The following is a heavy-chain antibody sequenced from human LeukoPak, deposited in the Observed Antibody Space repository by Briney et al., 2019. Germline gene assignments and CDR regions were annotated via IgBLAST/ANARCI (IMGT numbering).Heavy chain of an antibody. CDR3: ARSSLRFSEWLSPIDY. V-gene: IGHV1-69*13. Sequence: ASVKVSCKASGGTFSSYAISWVRQAPGQGLEWMGGIIPTFGTANYAQKFQGRVTITADESTSTAYMELSSLRSEDTAVYYCARSSLRFSEWLSPIDYWGQGTLVTVSS. CDR1: GGTFSSYA. D-gene: IGHD3-3*01. CDR2: IIPTFGTA. J-gene: IGHJ4*02.